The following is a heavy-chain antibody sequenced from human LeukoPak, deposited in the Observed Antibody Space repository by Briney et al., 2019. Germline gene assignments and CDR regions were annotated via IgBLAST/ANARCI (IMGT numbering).Heavy chain of an antibody. D-gene: IGHD2-2*01. J-gene: IGHJ5*02. V-gene: IGHV3-11*01. CDR1: GFTFSDYY. CDR3: ARDVISSTSSFDP. CDR2: LSSSGSSI. Sequence: SGGSLRLSCAASGFTFSDYYMSWIRQAPGKGLEWVSYLSSSGSSIYYADSVKGRFTISRDNAKNSLYLQMNSLRAEDTAVYYCARDVISSTSSFDPWGQGTLVTVSS.